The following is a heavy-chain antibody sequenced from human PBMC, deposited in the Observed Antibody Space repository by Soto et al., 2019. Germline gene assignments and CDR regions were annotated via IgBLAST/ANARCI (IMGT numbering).Heavy chain of an antibody. CDR1: GYAFTSYD. D-gene: IGHD3-3*01. CDR3: ARDRSGYCDY. Sequence: QVQLVQSGAEVKKPGASVKVSCKASGYAFTSYDINWVRQAAGQGLECMGWMNPNSGNTGYAQKFKGRVTMTRNPSISTAYMELSSLRSEDAAVYYCARDRSGYCDYWGQGTLVTVSS. V-gene: IGHV1-8*01. CDR2: MNPNSGNT. J-gene: IGHJ4*02.